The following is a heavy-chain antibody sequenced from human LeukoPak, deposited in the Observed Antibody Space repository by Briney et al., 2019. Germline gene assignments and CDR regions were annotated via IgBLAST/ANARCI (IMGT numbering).Heavy chain of an antibody. Sequence: ASVKVSCKASGGTFSSYAINWVRQATGQGLEWMGWMNPNSGNTGYAQKFQGRVTMTRNTSISTAYMELSSLRSEDTAVYYCASLQGGYNYYFDYWGQGTLVTVSS. CDR3: ASLQGGYNYYFDY. CDR1: GGTFSSYA. D-gene: IGHD5-24*01. CDR2: MNPNSGNT. J-gene: IGHJ4*02. V-gene: IGHV1-8*02.